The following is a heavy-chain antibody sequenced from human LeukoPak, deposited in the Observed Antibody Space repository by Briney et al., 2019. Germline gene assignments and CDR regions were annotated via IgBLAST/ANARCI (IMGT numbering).Heavy chain of an antibody. CDR2: IWYDGSNQ. V-gene: IGHV3-30*02. CDR1: GFIYSNYG. CDR3: AKGSGYYDSSNYFDF. J-gene: IGHJ4*02. D-gene: IGHD3-22*01. Sequence: GGSLRLSCVASGFIYSNYGMHWVRQAPGMGLEWVAFIWYDGSNQYYADSVKGRFTISRDNSKNTLYLQMNSLRAEDTAVFYCAKGSGYYDSSNYFDFWGQGALVTVSS.